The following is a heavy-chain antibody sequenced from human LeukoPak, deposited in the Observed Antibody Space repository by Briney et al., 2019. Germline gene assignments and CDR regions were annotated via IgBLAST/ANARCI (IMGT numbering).Heavy chain of an antibody. CDR3: TRVGDYGGNWAWYFDL. CDR1: GFTFSSYW. J-gene: IGHJ2*01. Sequence: GGSLRLSCAASGFTFSSYWMHWVRQAPGKGLVWVSRIKSDGSNTNYAGSVKGRFTISRDNAKNTLYLQMNSLRAEDTGVYYCTRVGDYGGNWAWYFDLWGRGTLVTVSS. CDR2: IKSDGSNT. V-gene: IGHV3-74*01. D-gene: IGHD4-23*01.